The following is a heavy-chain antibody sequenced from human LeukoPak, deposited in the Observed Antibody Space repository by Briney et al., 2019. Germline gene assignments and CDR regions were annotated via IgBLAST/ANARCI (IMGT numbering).Heavy chain of an antibody. J-gene: IGHJ6*03. D-gene: IGHD4-11*01. CDR2: IIPIFGTA. CDR1: GGTFSSYA. CDR3: ARGVTTGGKYYYYYYMDV. Sequence: SVKVSCKASGGTFSSYAISWVRQAPGQGLEWMGGIIPIFGTANYAQKFQGRVTITADESTSTAYMELSSLSSEDTAVYYCARGVTTGGKYYYYYYMDVWGKGTTVTVSS. V-gene: IGHV1-69*13.